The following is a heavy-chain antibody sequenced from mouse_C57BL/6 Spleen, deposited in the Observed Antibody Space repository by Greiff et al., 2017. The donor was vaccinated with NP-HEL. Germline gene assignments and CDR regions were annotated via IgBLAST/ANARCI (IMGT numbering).Heavy chain of an antibody. J-gene: IGHJ4*01. V-gene: IGHV2-5*01. CDR1: GFSLTSYG. Sequence: QVQLKQSGPGLVQPSQSLSITCTVSGFSLTSYGVHWVRQSPGKGLEWLGVIWRGGSTDYNAAFMSRLSITKDNSKSQVFFKMNSLQTDDTAIYYCAKTNDYGSSYEEDYAMDYWGQGTSVTVSS. D-gene: IGHD1-1*01. CDR3: AKTNDYGSSYEEDYAMDY. CDR2: IWRGGST.